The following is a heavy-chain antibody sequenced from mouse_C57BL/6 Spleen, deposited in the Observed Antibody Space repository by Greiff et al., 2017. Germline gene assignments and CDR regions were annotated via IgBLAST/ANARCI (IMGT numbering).Heavy chain of an antibody. Sequence: QVQLKESDAELVKPGASVKISCKVSGYTFTDHTIHWMKQRPEQGLEWIGYIYPRDGSTKYNEKFKGKATLTADKSSSTAYMQLNSLTSEDSAVYFCARGYYYGSSPYAMDYWGQGTSVTVSS. J-gene: IGHJ4*01. CDR3: ARGYYYGSSPYAMDY. CDR1: GYTFTDHT. CDR2: IYPRDGST. V-gene: IGHV1-78*01. D-gene: IGHD1-1*01.